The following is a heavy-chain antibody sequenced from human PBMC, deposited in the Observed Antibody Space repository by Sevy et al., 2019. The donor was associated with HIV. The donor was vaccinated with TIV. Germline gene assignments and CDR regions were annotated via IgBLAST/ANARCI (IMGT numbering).Heavy chain of an antibody. V-gene: IGHV3-43D*03. D-gene: IGHD6-13*01. CDR1: GFTFDDYA. CDR2: ISWDGGST. CDR3: AKDKGQQLLTGDYYYYMDV. Sequence: GGSLRLSCAASGFTFDDYAMHWVRQAPGKGLEWVSLISWDGGSTYYADSVKGRFTISRDNSKNSLYLQMNSLRAEDTALYYCAKDKGQQLLTGDYYYYMDVWGKGTTVTVSS. J-gene: IGHJ6*03.